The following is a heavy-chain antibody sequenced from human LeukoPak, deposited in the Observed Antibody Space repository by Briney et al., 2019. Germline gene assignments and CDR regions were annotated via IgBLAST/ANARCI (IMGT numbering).Heavy chain of an antibody. J-gene: IGHJ3*02. CDR3: ARSARPKVGAFDI. Sequence: SETLSLTCTVSGGSISSYYWSWIRQPPGKGLEWIGYIYYSGSTNYNPSLKSRVTISVDTSKNQFSLKLSSVTAADTAVYYCARSARPKVGAFDIWGQGTMVTVSS. CDR2: IYYSGST. V-gene: IGHV4-59*08. CDR1: GGSISSYY.